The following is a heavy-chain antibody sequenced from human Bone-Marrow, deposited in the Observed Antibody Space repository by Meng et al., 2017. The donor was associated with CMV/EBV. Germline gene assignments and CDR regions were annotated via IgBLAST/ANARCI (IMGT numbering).Heavy chain of an antibody. CDR3: ARGLWARFDP. D-gene: IGHD2-21*01. J-gene: IGHJ5*02. Sequence: GSLRLSCAVYGGSFSGYYWSWIRQPPGKGLEWIGEINHSGSTNYKPSLKSPVTISVDTSKNQFSLKLSSVTAADTAVYYCARGLWARFDPWGQGTLVTVSS. CDR1: GGSFSGYY. V-gene: IGHV4-34*01. CDR2: INHSGST.